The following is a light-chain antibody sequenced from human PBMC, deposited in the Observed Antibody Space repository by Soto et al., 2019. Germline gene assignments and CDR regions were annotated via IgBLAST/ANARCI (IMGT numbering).Light chain of an antibody. CDR1: RSFTGSY. Sequence: EIVLTQSPGTLSLSPGEKATLPCRASRSFTGSYLAWYQQKPGQPPRLLIYGASSRATGIPDRFSGSGSGTDFTLTISRLETEDFAVYYCQQYGSSPLTFGQGTKVEIK. CDR3: QQYGSSPLT. V-gene: IGKV3-20*01. CDR2: GAS. J-gene: IGKJ1*01.